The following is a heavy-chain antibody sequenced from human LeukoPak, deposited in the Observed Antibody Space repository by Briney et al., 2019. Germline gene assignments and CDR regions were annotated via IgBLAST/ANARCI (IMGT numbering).Heavy chain of an antibody. CDR1: GGSFSGYY. CDR3: ASLTSIAAAGGDY. D-gene: IGHD6-13*01. J-gene: IGHJ4*02. CDR2: INHSGST. Sequence: PSETLSLTCAVYGGSFSGYYWSWIRQPPGKGLEWIGEINHSGSTNCNPSLKSRVTISVDTSKNQFSLKLSSVTAADTAVYYCASLTSIAAAGGDYWGQGTLVTVSS. V-gene: IGHV4-34*01.